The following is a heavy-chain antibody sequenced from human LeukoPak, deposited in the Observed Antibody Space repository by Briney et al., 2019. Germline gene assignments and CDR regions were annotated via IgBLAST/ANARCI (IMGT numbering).Heavy chain of an antibody. CDR3: ARDLADYVFDY. J-gene: IGHJ4*02. CDR1: GFTFSSYA. CDR2: ISGSGGST. D-gene: IGHD3-16*01. V-gene: IGHV3-23*01. Sequence: GGSLRLSCAASGFTFSSYAMSWVRQAPGKGLEWVSAISGSGGSTYYADPVKGRFTISRDNSKNSLYLQMNSLRAEDTAVYYCARDLADYVFDYWGQGTLVTVSS.